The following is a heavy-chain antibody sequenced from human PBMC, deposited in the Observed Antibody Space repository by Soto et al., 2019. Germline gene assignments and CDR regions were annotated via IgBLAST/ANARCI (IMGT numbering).Heavy chain of an antibody. Sequence: QITLNESGPPQVKLRQTLTLTCIFSGFSLTTSGVGVGWIRQSPGKAPEWLALIYWDDDKRYSPSLKSRLTITKDTSKNQVVLTMADLDPADTATYYCAHRVLRTVFGLVTTTAIYFDFWGQGTPVAVSS. J-gene: IGHJ4*02. D-gene: IGHD3-3*01. CDR2: IYWDDDK. CDR3: AHRVLRTVFGLVTTTAIYFDF. V-gene: IGHV2-5*02. CDR1: GFSLTTSGVG.